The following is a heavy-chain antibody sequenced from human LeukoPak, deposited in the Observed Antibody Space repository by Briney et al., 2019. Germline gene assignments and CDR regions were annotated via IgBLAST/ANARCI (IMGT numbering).Heavy chain of an antibody. CDR1: DASISGYF. CDR2: IHFSGST. V-gene: IGHV4-59*01. J-gene: IGHJ4*02. CDR3: ARDLGGIYFDY. D-gene: IGHD1-26*01. Sequence: KPSETLSLTCTVSDASISGYFWSWIRQPPGKGLEWIGSIHFSGSTNYNPSLRSRVPISVDTLTNQLSLRLSSVTAADTAVYYCARDLGGIYFDYWGQGTLVTVSS.